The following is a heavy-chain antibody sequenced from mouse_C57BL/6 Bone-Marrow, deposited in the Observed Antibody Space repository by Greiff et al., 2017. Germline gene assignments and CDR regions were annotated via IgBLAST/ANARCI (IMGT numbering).Heavy chain of an antibody. Sequence: EVKLVESGGDLVKPGGSLKLSCAASGFTFSSYGMSWVRQTPDKRLEWVATISSCGSYTYYPDSVKGRFTISRDNAKNTLYLQMSSLKSEDTAMYYCARHRTYWGQGTLVTVSA. J-gene: IGHJ3*01. V-gene: IGHV5-6*01. CDR1: GFTFSSYG. CDR3: ARHRTY. CDR2: ISSCGSYT.